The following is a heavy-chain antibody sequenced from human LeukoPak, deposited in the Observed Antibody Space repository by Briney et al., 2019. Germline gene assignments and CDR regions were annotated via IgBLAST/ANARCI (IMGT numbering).Heavy chain of an antibody. CDR1: GGSISSYY. Sequence: SETLSLTCTVSGGSISSYYWSWVRQTAGKGGEGIGRIYISGTTNYNPSLTSRGTMSLDTSKNQLSLRLTSVTAADTAVYYCARDEARTGYIHYWGQGTLITVSS. V-gene: IGHV4-4*07. J-gene: IGHJ4*02. D-gene: IGHD3-9*01. CDR3: ARDEARTGYIHY. CDR2: IYISGTT.